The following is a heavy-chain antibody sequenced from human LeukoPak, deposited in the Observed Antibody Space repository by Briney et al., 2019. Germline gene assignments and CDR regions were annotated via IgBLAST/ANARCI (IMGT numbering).Heavy chain of an antibody. Sequence: WASVKVSCKASGYTFTGYYMHWVRQAPGQGLEWMGWINPNSGGTNYAQKFQGRVTMTRDTSISTAYMELSRLRSDDTAVYYCARGASDIVVVVAATYDWFDPWGQGTLVTVSS. V-gene: IGHV1-2*02. D-gene: IGHD2-15*01. CDR1: GYTFTGYY. CDR2: INPNSGGT. J-gene: IGHJ5*02. CDR3: ARGASDIVVVVAATYDWFDP.